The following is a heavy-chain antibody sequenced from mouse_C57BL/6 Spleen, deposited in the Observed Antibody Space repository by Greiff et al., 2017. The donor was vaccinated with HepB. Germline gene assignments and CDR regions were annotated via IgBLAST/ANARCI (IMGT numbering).Heavy chain of an antibody. Sequence: QFQLQQSGAELVKPGASVKISCKASGYAFSSYWMNWVKQRPGKGLEWIGQIYPGDGDTNYNGKFKGKATLTADKSSSTAYMQLSSLTSEDSAVYFCARTGPDYYGSSYVPFAYWGQGTLVTVSA. CDR2: IYPGDGDT. J-gene: IGHJ3*01. D-gene: IGHD1-1*01. CDR3: ARTGPDYYGSSYVPFAY. CDR1: GYAFSSYW. V-gene: IGHV1-80*01.